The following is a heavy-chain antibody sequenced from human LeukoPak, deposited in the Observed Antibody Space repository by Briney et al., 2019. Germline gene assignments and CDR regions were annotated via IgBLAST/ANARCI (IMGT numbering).Heavy chain of an antibody. D-gene: IGHD2-2*01. CDR1: GDSISTYY. CDR2: IYTSGST. CDR3: ARLSCSSTSCYSFDY. J-gene: IGHJ4*02. Sequence: SETLSLTCTVSGDSISTYYWSWLRQPAGRGLEWIGRIYTSGSTNYNPSLKSRVTMSVDTSKNQLSLKLSSVTAADTAVYYCARLSCSSTSCYSFDYRGKGTLVTVSS. V-gene: IGHV4-4*07.